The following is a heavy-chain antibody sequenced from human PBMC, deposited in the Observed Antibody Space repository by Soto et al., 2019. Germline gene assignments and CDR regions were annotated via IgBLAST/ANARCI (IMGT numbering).Heavy chain of an antibody. CDR3: AIGNPDWFDP. J-gene: IGHJ5*02. V-gene: IGHV4-38-2*01. D-gene: IGHD1-1*01. CDR1: GYSISSGLY. Sequence: SETLSLTCAVSGYSISSGLYWGWIRQPPGKGLEWIGTIYRGGITYYNPSLKSRVTISIDTSKNHFSLRLSSVTATDTAVYFCAIGNPDWFDPWGQGTLVTVSS. CDR2: IYRGGIT.